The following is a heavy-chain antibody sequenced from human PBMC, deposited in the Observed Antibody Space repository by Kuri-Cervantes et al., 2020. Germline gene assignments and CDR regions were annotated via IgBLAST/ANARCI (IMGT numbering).Heavy chain of an antibody. CDR2: ISSSSTI. V-gene: IGHV3-48*01. D-gene: IGHD5-24*01. CDR3: ARDRDGYKIFDY. Sequence: GGSLRLSCAASGFTFSSYSMNWVRQAPGKGLEWVSYISSSSTIYYADSVKGRFTISRDNAKNSLYLQMDSLRAEDTAVYYCARDRDGYKIFDYWGQGTLVTVSS. CDR1: GFTFSSYS. J-gene: IGHJ4*02.